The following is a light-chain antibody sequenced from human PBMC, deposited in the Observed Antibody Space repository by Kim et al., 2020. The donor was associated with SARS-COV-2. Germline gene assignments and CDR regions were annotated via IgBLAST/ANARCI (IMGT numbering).Light chain of an antibody. CDR3: GTWDNNLSAGV. J-gene: IGLJ2*01. CDR1: SSNIGNNY. Sequence: QSVLTQPPSVSAAPGQKVTISCSGSSSNIGNNYVSWYQQLPGTTPKLLIYDNDKRPSGIPDRFSGSKSGTSATLGITGLQTGDEAVYYCGTWDNNLSAGVFGGGTQLTVL. CDR2: DND. V-gene: IGLV1-51*01.